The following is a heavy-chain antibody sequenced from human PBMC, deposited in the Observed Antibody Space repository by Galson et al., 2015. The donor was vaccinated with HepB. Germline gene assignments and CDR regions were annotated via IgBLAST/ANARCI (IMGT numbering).Heavy chain of an antibody. J-gene: IGHJ3*02. CDR1: GFTFSSYA. CDR3: AKDATYYDFWSGYYFAFDI. D-gene: IGHD3-3*01. CDR2: ISGSGGST. Sequence: SLRLSCAASGFTFSSYAMSWVRQAPGKGLEWVSAISGSGGSTYYADSVKGRFTISGDNSKNTLYLQMNSLRAEDTAVYYCAKDATYYDFWSGYYFAFDIWGQGTMVTVSS. V-gene: IGHV3-23*01.